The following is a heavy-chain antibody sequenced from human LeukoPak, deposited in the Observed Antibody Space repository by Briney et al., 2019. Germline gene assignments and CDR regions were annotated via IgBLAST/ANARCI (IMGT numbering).Heavy chain of an antibody. Sequence: GESLKMSCKGSGYSFSNYWIGWVRQIPGKGLEWMGIIYPGDSDTRYSPSSQGQVTISVDKSISTAYLQWSSLKASDTAMYYCARSSGTYRPLDYWGQGTLVTVSS. J-gene: IGHJ4*02. CDR1: GYSFSNYW. D-gene: IGHD1-26*01. CDR2: IYPGDSDT. V-gene: IGHV5-51*01. CDR3: ARSSGTYRPLDY.